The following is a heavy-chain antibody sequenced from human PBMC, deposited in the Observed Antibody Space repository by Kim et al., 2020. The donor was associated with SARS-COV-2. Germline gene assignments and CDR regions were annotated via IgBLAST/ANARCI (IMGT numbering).Heavy chain of an antibody. J-gene: IGHJ6*02. D-gene: IGHD5-12*01. CDR3: ARVLGYSGYGLYYYYGMDV. V-gene: IGHV4-34*01. Sequence: SRVTISVDTSKNQFSLKLSSVTAADTAVYYCARVLGYSGYGLYYYYGMDVWGQGTTVTVSS.